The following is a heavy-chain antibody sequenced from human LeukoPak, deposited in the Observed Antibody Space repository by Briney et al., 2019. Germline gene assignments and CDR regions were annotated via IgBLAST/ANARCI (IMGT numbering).Heavy chain of an antibody. CDR1: NGSIITSSYY. J-gene: IGHJ4*02. D-gene: IGHD3-22*01. CDR2: IYYRGRT. V-gene: IGHV4-39*01. CDR3: ARQKILDDNYDSSGYYVDQ. Sequence: SETLSLTCTVSNGSIITSSYYWGWIRQPPGKGLEWIGSIYYRGRTYYNPSLKIRVTISADTSKNQFSLNLSSVTASDTAVYYCARQKILDDNYDSSGYYVDQWGQGSLVTVSS.